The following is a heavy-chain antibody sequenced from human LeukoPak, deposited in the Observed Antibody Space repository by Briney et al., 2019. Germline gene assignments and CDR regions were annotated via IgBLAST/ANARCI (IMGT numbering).Heavy chain of an antibody. J-gene: IGHJ4*02. Sequence: PSETLSLTCAVSGGSISNRNWWSWVRQPPGKGLEWIGEIYHSGSTNYNPSLKTRVTISVDKSKNQFSLKLSSVTAADTAVYYCARGYCTNAVCSLGPTQAWGQGTLVTVSS. CDR2: IYHSGST. D-gene: IGHD2-8*01. CDR3: ARGYCTNAVCSLGPTQA. V-gene: IGHV4-4*02. CDR1: GGSISNRNW.